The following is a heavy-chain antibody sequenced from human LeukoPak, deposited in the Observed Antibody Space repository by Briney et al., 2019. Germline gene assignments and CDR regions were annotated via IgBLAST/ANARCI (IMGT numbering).Heavy chain of an antibody. CDR1: GFTFSSYS. CDR2: ISSSGSYI. D-gene: IGHD3-22*01. Sequence: GGSLRLSCAASGFTFSSYSMNWVRQAPGKGLEWVSSISSSGSYIYYADSVKGRFTISRDNAKNSLYLQMNSLRAEDTAVYYCARETYYYEKGGFDPWGQGTLVTVSS. V-gene: IGHV3-21*01. CDR3: ARETYYYEKGGFDP. J-gene: IGHJ5*02.